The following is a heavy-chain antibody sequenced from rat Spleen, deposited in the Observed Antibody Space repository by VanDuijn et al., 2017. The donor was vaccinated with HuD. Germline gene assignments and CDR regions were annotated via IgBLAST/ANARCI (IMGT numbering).Heavy chain of an antibody. V-gene: IGHV5-20*01. CDR2: ITNRGGST. D-gene: IGHD1-4*01. CDR3: ATDARYNSDY. Sequence: EVQLVESDGGLVQPGRSLKLSCAVSGFILSDYDMAWVRQAPTKGLEWVASITNRGGSTYYRDSVKGRFTISRDNANITLYLQMDSLRSEDTATYYCATDARYNSDYWGQGVMVTVSS. CDR1: GFILSDYD. J-gene: IGHJ2*01.